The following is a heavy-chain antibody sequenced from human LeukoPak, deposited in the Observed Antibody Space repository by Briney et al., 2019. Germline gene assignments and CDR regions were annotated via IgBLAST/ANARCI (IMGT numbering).Heavy chain of an antibody. CDR3: AKFYDILTGYFDY. J-gene: IGHJ4*02. D-gene: IGHD3-9*01. Sequence: GGSLRLSCAASGFTFRSYGMHWVRQAPGKGLEWVAVIWYDGSNKYYADSVKGRFTISRDNSKNTLYLQMNSLRAEDTAVYYCAKFYDILTGYFDYWGQGTLVTVSS. V-gene: IGHV3-33*06. CDR2: IWYDGSNK. CDR1: GFTFRSYG.